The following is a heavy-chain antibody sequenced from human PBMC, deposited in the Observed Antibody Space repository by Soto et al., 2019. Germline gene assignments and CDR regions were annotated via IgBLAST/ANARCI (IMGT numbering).Heavy chain of an antibody. D-gene: IGHD3-9*01. CDR3: ARNGLLRYFDWSSIDY. V-gene: IGHV1-18*04. J-gene: IGHJ4*02. CDR1: GYTFTSYG. CDR2: ISAYNGNT. Sequence: ASVKVSCKASGYTFTSYGISWVRQAPGQGLEWMGWISAYNGNTNYAQKLQGRVTMTTDTSTSTAYMELRSLRSADTAVYYCARNGLLRYFDWSSIDYWGQGTLVTVSS.